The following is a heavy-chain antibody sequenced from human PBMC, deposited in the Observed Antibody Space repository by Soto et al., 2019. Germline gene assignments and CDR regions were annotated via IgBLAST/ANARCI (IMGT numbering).Heavy chain of an antibody. V-gene: IGHV1-69*02. D-gene: IGHD2-15*01. CDR3: ARGGCSGGSCYVAFDI. CDR2: IIPILGIA. CDR1: GGTFSSYT. Sequence: SVKVSCKASGGTFSSYTISWVRQAPGQGLEWMGRIIPILGIANYAQKFQGRVTITADKSTSTAYMELSSLRSEDTAVYYCARGGCSGGSCYVAFDIWGQGTMVTVSS. J-gene: IGHJ3*02.